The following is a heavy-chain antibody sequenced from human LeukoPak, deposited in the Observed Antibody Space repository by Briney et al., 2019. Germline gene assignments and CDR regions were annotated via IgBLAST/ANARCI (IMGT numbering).Heavy chain of an antibody. D-gene: IGHD1-26*01. CDR1: GGTFSSYA. V-gene: IGHV1-8*03. CDR3: ARGLLGGASDY. Sequence: ASVKVSCKASGGTFSSYAISWVRQAPGQGLEWMGWMNPNSGNTGYAQKFQGRVTITRNTSISTAYMELSSLRSEDTAVYYCARGLLGGASDYWGQGTLVTVSS. J-gene: IGHJ4*02. CDR2: MNPNSGNT.